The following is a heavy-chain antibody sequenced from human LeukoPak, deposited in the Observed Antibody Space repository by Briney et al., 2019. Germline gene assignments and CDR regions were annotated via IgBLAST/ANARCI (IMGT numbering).Heavy chain of an antibody. CDR2: AYYSGHT. V-gene: IGHV4-59*08. D-gene: IGHD2-15*01. CDR3: ARHPFATPFDY. Sequence: SETLSLTCTVSGGSISDNYWSWIRQPPGKGLEWIGYAYYSGHTNYNSSLKSRVTMSLDTSKSQFSLRLSSVTAADTAVYFCARHPFATPFDYWGTGTLVTVSS. J-gene: IGHJ4*02. CDR1: GGSISDNY.